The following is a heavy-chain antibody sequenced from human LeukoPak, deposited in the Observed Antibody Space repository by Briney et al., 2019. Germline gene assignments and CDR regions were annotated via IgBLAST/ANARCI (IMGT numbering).Heavy chain of an antibody. J-gene: IGHJ4*02. D-gene: IGHD1-26*01. Sequence: GGSLRLSCAASGFTFSSYSMNWVRQAPGKGLEWISYISGRSSTIYYADSVRGRFTISRDNAKNSMYLQMNSLRAEDTAVYYCARDRLTSGSYFFDYWGQGTLVTVSS. CDR3: ARDRLTSGSYFFDY. V-gene: IGHV3-48*01. CDR2: ISGRSSTI. CDR1: GFTFSSYS.